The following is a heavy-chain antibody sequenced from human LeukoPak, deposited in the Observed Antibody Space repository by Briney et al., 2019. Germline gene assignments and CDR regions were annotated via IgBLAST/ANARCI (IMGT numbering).Heavy chain of an antibody. Sequence: PGRSLRLSCAASGFTFSSYGMHWVRQAPGKGLEWVAVIWYDGSNKYYADSVKGRFTTSRDNSKNTLYLQMNSLRAEDTAVYYCAKDMTPAHDYFDYWGQGTLVTVSS. D-gene: IGHD3-16*01. V-gene: IGHV3-33*06. CDR2: IWYDGSNK. CDR1: GFTFSSYG. CDR3: AKDMTPAHDYFDY. J-gene: IGHJ4*02.